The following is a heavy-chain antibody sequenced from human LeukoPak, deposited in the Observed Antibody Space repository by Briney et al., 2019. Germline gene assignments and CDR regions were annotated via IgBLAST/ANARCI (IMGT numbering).Heavy chain of an antibody. CDR2: INTDINT. CDR1: GYTFANYA. Sequence: GASVKVSCTASGYTFANYAIHWVRQAPGQRLEWMGWINTDINTKYLEKFQGRVAITRDTSASTAYMVLSSLGSEGTAVYFCARANPYGYDLWGQGTLVAVSS. V-gene: IGHV1-3*04. J-gene: IGHJ5*02. D-gene: IGHD5-18*01. CDR3: ARANPYGYDL.